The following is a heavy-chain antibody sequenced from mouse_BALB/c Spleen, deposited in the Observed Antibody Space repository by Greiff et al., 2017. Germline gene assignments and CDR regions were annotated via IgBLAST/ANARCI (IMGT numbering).Heavy chain of an antibody. CDR3: TRDDGTWYFDV. Sequence: EVMLVESGGDLVKPGGSLKLSCAASGFTFSSYGMSWVRQTPDKRLEWVATISSGGSYTYYPDSVKGRFTISRDNAKNTLYLQMSSLKSEDTAMYYCTRDDGTWYFDVWGAGTTVTVSS. D-gene: IGHD2-3*01. CDR2: ISSGGSYT. V-gene: IGHV5-6*01. CDR1: GFTFSSYG. J-gene: IGHJ1*01.